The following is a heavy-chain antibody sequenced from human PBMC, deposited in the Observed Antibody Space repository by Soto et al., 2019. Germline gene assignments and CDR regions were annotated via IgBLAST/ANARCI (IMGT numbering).Heavy chain of an antibody. Sequence: ASVKVSYKASGYTFTGYYMHWVRQAPGQGLEWMGWINPNSGGTNYAQKFQGWVTMTRDTSISTAYMELSRLRSDDTAVYYCARDIAVAGIQGVDVWGQGTTVTVSS. CDR2: INPNSGGT. V-gene: IGHV1-2*04. CDR1: GYTFTGYY. D-gene: IGHD6-19*01. CDR3: ARDIAVAGIQGVDV. J-gene: IGHJ6*02.